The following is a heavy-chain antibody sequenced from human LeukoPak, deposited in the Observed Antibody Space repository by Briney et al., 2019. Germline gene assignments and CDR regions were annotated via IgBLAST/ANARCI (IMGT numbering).Heavy chain of an antibody. V-gene: IGHV1-2*02. Sequence: ASVKVSCKASGYTFTGYYMHWVRQAPGQGLEWMGWINPNSGGTNYAQKFQGRVTMTRDTSISTAYMELSRLRSDDTAVYYCARDSPYYYGSGSYYGGPSDYWGQGTLVTVSS. CDR1: GYTFTGYY. J-gene: IGHJ4*02. D-gene: IGHD3-10*01. CDR3: ARDSPYYYGSGSYYGGPSDY. CDR2: INPNSGGT.